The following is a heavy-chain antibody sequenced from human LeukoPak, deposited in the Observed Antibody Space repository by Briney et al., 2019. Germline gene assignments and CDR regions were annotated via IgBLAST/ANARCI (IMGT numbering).Heavy chain of an antibody. CDR2: ITSSSSYI. Sequence: SGGSLRLSCAASGFTFSNYNMNWVRHAPGKGLEWVSSITSSSSYIYYADSVKGRFTISRDNAKNSLYLQMNSLRAEDTAVYYCAELGITMIGGVWGKGTTVTISS. V-gene: IGHV3-21*01. CDR3: AELGITMIGGV. D-gene: IGHD3-10*02. J-gene: IGHJ6*04. CDR1: GFTFSNYN.